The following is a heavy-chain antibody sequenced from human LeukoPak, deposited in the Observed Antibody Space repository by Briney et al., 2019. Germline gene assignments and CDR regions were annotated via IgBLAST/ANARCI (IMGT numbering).Heavy chain of an antibody. CDR3: AKAPRAGSVFDY. J-gene: IGHJ4*02. D-gene: IGHD3-10*01. CDR2: FSWNSGSI. CDR1: GFTFDDYA. V-gene: IGHV3-9*01. Sequence: GGSLRLSCAASGFTFDDYAMHWVRQAPGKGLEWVSGFSWNSGSIGYADSVKGRFTISRDNAKNSLYLQMNSLRAEDTALYYCAKAPRAGSVFDYWGQGTLVTVSS.